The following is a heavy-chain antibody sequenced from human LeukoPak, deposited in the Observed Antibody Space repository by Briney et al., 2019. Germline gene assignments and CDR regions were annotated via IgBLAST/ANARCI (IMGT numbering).Heavy chain of an antibody. CDR2: ISSSSSYI. CDR3: ARGNLYYDSSGFDY. CDR1: GFTFSGYS. J-gene: IGHJ4*02. D-gene: IGHD3-22*01. V-gene: IGHV3-21*01. Sequence: GGSLRLSCAASGFTFSGYSMNWVRQAPGKGLEWVSSISSSSSYIYYADSVKGRFTISRDNAKNSLYVQLNSLRAEDTAVYYCARGNLYYDSSGFDYWGQGTLVTVSS.